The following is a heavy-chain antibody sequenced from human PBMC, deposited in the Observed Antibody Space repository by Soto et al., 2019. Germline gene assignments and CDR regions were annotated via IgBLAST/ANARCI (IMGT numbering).Heavy chain of an antibody. CDR2: IAPSGGST. Sequence: ASVKRSCKAAGYTLTKFHFRWGRLAPGQGLEWMGMIAPSGGSTSYAQKFQGRVTMTRDTSTSTVYMELSSLRSEDTAVYYCGRGPIAMYYFDHRGLGTLVTVSS. V-gene: IGHV1-46*01. J-gene: IGHJ4*02. CDR1: GYTLTKFH. D-gene: IGHD2-21*01. CDR3: GRGPIAMYYFDH.